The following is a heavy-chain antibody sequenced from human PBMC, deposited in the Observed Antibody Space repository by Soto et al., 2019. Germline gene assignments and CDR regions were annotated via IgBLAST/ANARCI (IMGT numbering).Heavy chain of an antibody. V-gene: IGHV4-38-2*01. J-gene: IGHJ4*02. CDR3: ARAWPRRIIDY. CDR2: IYHSGST. Sequence: SETLSLTCAVSGYSISSGYYWGWIRQPPGKGLEWIGSIYHSGSTYYNPSLKSRVTISVDTSKNQFSLKLSSVTAADTAVYYCARAWPRRIIDYWGQGTLVTVSS. CDR1: GYSISSGYY. D-gene: IGHD2-15*01.